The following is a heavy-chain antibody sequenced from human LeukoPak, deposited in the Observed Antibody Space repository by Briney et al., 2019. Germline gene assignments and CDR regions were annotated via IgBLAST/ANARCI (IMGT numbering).Heavy chain of an antibody. V-gene: IGHV3-74*01. J-gene: IGHJ4*02. CDR1: GFTFDGYA. CDR3: ATKEPSTSGWSY. Sequence: GGSLRLSCAASGFTFDGYAMHWVRQVPGKRPVWVSRINDDGSDTIYADSVRGRFTISRDDAKNTVYLQMNNLRAEDTGVYYCATKEPSTSGWSYWGQGTLVTVSS. D-gene: IGHD6-19*01. CDR2: INDDGSDT.